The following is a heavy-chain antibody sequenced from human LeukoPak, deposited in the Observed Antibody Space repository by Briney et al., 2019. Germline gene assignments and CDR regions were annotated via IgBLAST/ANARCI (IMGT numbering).Heavy chain of an antibody. J-gene: IGHJ4*02. CDR3: ARAGTYDTIAYYYDY. CDR1: AGSITGNY. Sequence: SETLSLTCTVSAGSITGNYWSWIRQHPGEGLEWIGYIYYSGSTSYHPSLKSRVTLSVDTSKNQFSLKLRSVTAADTAVYFCARAGTYDTIAYYYDYWGQGTLVTVSA. D-gene: IGHD3-22*01. V-gene: IGHV4-59*01. CDR2: IYYSGST.